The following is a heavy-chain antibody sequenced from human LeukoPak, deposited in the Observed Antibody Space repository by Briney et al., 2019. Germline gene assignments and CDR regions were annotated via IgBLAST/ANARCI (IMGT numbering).Heavy chain of an antibody. CDR1: RGTFSRHS. V-gene: IGHV1-69*01. J-gene: IGHJ1*01. CDR3: ARDSSEFRSLIFH. Sequence: SVKVSCKASRGTFSRHSISWVRQSPGQGLEWMGGITPMFGTANYAQKFQGRVAITADESTNTAYMELSSLRSEDTAVYYCARDSSEFRSLIFHWGQGTLVTVSS. D-gene: IGHD3-9*01. CDR2: ITPMFGTA.